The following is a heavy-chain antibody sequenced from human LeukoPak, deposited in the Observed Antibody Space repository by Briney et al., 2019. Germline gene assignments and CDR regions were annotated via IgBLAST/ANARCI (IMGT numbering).Heavy chain of an antibody. V-gene: IGHV4-59*01. D-gene: IGHD1-26*01. J-gene: IGHJ3*02. CDR1: GGTISRYY. Sequence: SETLSLTCTVSGGTISRYYWSWIRQPPGKGLEWIAYIDYSGSTNYNPSLKSRLTISLDASKNQFSLKLSSVTAADTAVFYCARDRRRDRLHAFDIWGQGTMVTVSS. CDR3: ARDRRRDRLHAFDI. CDR2: IDYSGST.